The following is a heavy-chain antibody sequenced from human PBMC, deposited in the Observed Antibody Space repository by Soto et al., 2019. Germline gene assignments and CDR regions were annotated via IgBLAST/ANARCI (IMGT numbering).Heavy chain of an antibody. CDR3: AGGGVRGLIYYGMDV. CDR1: GYSFTSYW. CDR2: VYPGDSAT. D-gene: IGHD3-10*01. J-gene: IGHJ6*02. V-gene: IGHV5-51*01. Sequence: PGESLKISCKGSGYSFTSYWIGWVRQMPGKGLEWMGIVYPGDSATTYSPSFQGQVTISADKSISTTYLQWSSLKASDTAMHYCAGGGVRGLIYYGMDVWGQGTTVTVSS.